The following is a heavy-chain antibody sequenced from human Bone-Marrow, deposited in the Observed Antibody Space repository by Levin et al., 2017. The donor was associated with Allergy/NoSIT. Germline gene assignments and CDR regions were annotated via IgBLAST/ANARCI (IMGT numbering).Heavy chain of an antibody. D-gene: IGHD1-26*01. V-gene: IGHV1-24*01. CDR3: ATDTPRDLHARRVGYYYYGMDV. Sequence: GESLKISCKVSGYTLTELSMHWVRQAPGKGLEWMGGFDPEDGETIYAQKFQGRVTMTEDTSTDTAYMELSSLRSEDTAVYYCATDTPRDLHARRVGYYYYGMDVWGQGTTVTVSS. J-gene: IGHJ6*02. CDR2: FDPEDGET. CDR1: GYTLTELS.